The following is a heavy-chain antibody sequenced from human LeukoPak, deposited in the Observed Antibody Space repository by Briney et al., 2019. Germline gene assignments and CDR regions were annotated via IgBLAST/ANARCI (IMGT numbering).Heavy chain of an antibody. CDR2: ISWNSGSI. CDR3: AKHDYGSGLDY. D-gene: IGHD3-10*01. J-gene: IGHJ4*02. Sequence: GGSLRLSCAASGFTFDDYAMHWVRQAPGKGLEWVSGISWNSGSIGYADSVKGRFTISRDNSKNTLYLQMNSLRAEDTAVYYCAKHDYGSGLDYWGQGTLVTVSS. V-gene: IGHV3-9*01. CDR1: GFTFDDYA.